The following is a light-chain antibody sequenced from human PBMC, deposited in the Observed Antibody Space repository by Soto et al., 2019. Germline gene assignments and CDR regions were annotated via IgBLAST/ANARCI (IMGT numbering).Light chain of an antibody. J-gene: IGKJ4*01. CDR1: QDIHNY. CDR2: DAS. CDR3: QQYYTYPLT. Sequence: AIRMTQSPSSLSASTGDRVTITCRASQDIHNYLAWYQQRPGQAPKFLIYDASKLQRGVESRFSGSGSGTEFTLSISGLQSEDFATYYCQQYYTYPLTFGGGTKVDIK. V-gene: IGKV1-8*01.